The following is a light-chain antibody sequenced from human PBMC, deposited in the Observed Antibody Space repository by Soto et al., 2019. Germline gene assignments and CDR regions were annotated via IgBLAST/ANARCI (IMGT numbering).Light chain of an antibody. CDR1: QSISSY. J-gene: IGKJ2*01. V-gene: IGKV1-39*01. Sequence: DIQMTQSPSSLSASVGDRVNIACRASQSISSYLNWYQQKPGKAPKLLIYAASSLQSGVPSRFSGSGSGTDFTLTISSLQPEDFATYYCQRSYSTPPYTFGQGTKLEIK. CDR2: AAS. CDR3: QRSYSTPPYT.